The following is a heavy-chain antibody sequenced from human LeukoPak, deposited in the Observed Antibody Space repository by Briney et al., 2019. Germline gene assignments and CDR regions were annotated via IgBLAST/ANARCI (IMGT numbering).Heavy chain of an antibody. CDR1: GGSFSGYY. J-gene: IGHJ4*02. Sequence: PSETLTLTCAVYGGSFSGYYWSWIRQPPGKGLEWIGEIKHSGSTYYNASLKRRVTILLDTCKNQFSLKLSSVPAADTAVYYCATNWGGGYFDYWGQGTLVTVSS. V-gene: IGHV4-34*01. D-gene: IGHD7-27*01. CDR3: ATNWGGGYFDY. CDR2: IKHSGST.